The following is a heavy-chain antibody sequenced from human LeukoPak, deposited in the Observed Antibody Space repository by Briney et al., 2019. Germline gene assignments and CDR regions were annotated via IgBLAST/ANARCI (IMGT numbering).Heavy chain of an antibody. CDR2: INHSGGT. J-gene: IGHJ4*02. Sequence: PSETLSLTCAVCGGSFSGYYWSLIRQPPGKGLEWIGEINHSGGTNYNPSLKSRVTISVDTSKNQFSLKLSSVTAADTAVYYCARGSGEDSSGYYYFDYWGQGTLVTVSS. D-gene: IGHD3-22*01. CDR3: ARGSGEDSSGYYYFDY. CDR1: GGSFSGYY. V-gene: IGHV4-34*01.